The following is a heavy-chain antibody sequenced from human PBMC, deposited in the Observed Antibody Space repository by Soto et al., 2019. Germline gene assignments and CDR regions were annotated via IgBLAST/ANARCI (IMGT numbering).Heavy chain of an antibody. J-gene: IGHJ4*02. D-gene: IGHD3-22*01. Sequence: QVQLQESGPGLVKPSQTLSLTCTVSGGSISSGGYYWSWIRQHPGKGLEWIGYIYYSGSTYYNPSLKSRVTISVDTSKNQFSLKMSSVTAADTAVYYCARGRGHYYDSSGLLSEWGQGTLVTVSS. CDR2: IYYSGST. CDR3: ARGRGHYYDSSGLLSE. CDR1: GGSISSGGYY. V-gene: IGHV4-31*03.